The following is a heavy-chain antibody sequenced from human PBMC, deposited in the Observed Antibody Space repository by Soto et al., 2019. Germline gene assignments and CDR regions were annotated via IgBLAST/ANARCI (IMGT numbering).Heavy chain of an antibody. CDR2: IFSSGST. CDR1: GGSINTFY. D-gene: IGHD5-12*01. V-gene: IGHV4-4*07. Sequence: SETLSLTCTVSGGSINTFYWSWVRQPAGKGLEWIGRIFSSGSTSFNPSLESRVAMSVDTSKNHFSLNLSPVTAADMAVYYCAREGSYSAYNFAHGIQLWSFDFWGQGALVTVSS. J-gene: IGHJ4*02. CDR3: AREGSYSAYNFAHGIQLWSFDF.